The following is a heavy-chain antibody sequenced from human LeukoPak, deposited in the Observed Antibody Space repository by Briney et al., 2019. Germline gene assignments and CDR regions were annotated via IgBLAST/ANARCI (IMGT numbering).Heavy chain of an antibody. Sequence: GGSLRLSCAASGFIFSNYAMTWVRQAPGKGLEWVSAINGGGVSTYYADSVRGRFIISRDNSRNTLYLQMNSLRVEDTAIYYCAKNYGSGTYYDNWGQGTLVTVSS. J-gene: IGHJ4*02. D-gene: IGHD3-10*01. CDR3: AKNYGSGTYYDN. V-gene: IGHV3-23*01. CDR1: GFIFSNYA. CDR2: INGGGVST.